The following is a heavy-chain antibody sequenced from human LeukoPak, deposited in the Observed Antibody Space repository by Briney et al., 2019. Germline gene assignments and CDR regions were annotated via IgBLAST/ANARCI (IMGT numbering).Heavy chain of an antibody. CDR3: ARDTPLCSGGSCYPNLTFYYYYYYGMDV. CDR2: INSDGSST. D-gene: IGHD2-15*01. J-gene: IGHJ6*02. V-gene: IGHV3-74*01. CDR1: GFTFSSYW. Sequence: GGSLRLSCAASGFTFSSYWMHWVRQAPGKGLVWVSRINSDGSSTSYADSVKGRFAISRDNAKNTLYLQMNSLRAEDTAVYYCARDTPLCSGGSCYPNLTFYYYYYYGMDVWGQGTTVTVSS.